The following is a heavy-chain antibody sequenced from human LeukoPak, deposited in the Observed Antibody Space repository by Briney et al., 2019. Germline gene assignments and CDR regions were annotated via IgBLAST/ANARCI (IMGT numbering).Heavy chain of an antibody. Sequence: ASVKVSCKASGCTFTRSSMNWVRQAPGQGLEWMGCIDANTGNPTYVQGFTGRFVFSLDTSVSTAYLQISSLKAEDTAVYYCSKDTWDYWGQGTLVTVSS. CDR3: SKDTWDY. CDR2: IDANTGNP. V-gene: IGHV7-4-1*02. CDR1: GCTFTRSS. J-gene: IGHJ4*02.